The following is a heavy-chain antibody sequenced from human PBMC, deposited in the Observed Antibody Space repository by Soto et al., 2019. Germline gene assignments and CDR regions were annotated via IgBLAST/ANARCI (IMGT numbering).Heavy chain of an antibody. J-gene: IGHJ3*02. CDR1: GFIFTRYA. CDR3: AGRTVASSWTSDI. V-gene: IGHV3-23*01. Sequence: GGSLRLSCAASGFIFTRYAMAWVRQVPGKGLEWLAGISGTAGKTYYLDSVKGQFTISRDTSRNTVFLQMNSLRADDTAIYFCAGRTVASSWTSDIWGQGTMVTVSS. D-gene: IGHD6-19*01. CDR2: ISGTAGKT.